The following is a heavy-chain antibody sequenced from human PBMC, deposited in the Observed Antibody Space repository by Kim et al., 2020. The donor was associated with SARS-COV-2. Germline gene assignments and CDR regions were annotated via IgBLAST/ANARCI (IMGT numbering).Heavy chain of an antibody. CDR3: ARDLDPWNGLSFDY. V-gene: IGHV3-66*01. CDR2: IYPGGNT. J-gene: IGHJ4*02. CDR1: GFTVSSNY. D-gene: IGHD1-1*01. Sequence: GGSLRLSCAASGFTVSSNYMSWVLQAPGMGLEWVSVIYPGGNTYYADSVYDRFTISRDNSKNTVYLQMDSLRAEDTAVYYCARDLDPWNGLSFDYWGQGTLVTISS.